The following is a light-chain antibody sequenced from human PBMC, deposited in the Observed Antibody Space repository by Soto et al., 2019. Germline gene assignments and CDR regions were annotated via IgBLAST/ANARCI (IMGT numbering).Light chain of an antibody. J-gene: IGKJ5*01. CDR2: GAS. V-gene: IGKV3-20*01. CDR3: QQYGSSLT. Sequence: IVVTQSPALVSVSPGERVTLSCRASQSVISSLAWYQQKLGQAPRLLIYGASTRATGIPARFSGSGSGTDFTLTISRLEPEDFAVYYCQQYGSSLTFGQGTRLEIK. CDR1: QSVISS.